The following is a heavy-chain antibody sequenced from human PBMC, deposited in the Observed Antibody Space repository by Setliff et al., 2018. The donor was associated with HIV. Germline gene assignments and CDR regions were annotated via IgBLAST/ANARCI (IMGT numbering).Heavy chain of an antibody. D-gene: IGHD6-19*01. Sequence: ASVKVSCKASGGTFSSYAISWVRQAPGQGLEWMGGIIPIFGTADYAQKFQGRVTITAGESTSTAYMELSSLRSEDTAVYYCARDPRIAVARDYYYYYMDVWGKGTTVTVSS. J-gene: IGHJ6*03. CDR2: IIPIFGTA. CDR1: GGTFSSYA. CDR3: ARDPRIAVARDYYYYYMDV. V-gene: IGHV1-69*13.